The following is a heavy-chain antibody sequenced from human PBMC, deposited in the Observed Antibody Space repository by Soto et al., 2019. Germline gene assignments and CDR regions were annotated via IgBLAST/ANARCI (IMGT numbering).Heavy chain of an antibody. Sequence: ASVTVSCKASGYTFTSYYMHWVRQAPGQGLEWMGIINPSGGSTSYAQKFQGRVTMTRDTSTSTVYMELSSLRSEDTAVYYCARDYRGSENYYDSSGYALEDYWGQGTLVTVSS. V-gene: IGHV1-46*01. CDR1: GYTFTSYY. CDR3: ARDYRGSENYYDSSGYALEDY. CDR2: INPSGGST. D-gene: IGHD3-22*01. J-gene: IGHJ4*02.